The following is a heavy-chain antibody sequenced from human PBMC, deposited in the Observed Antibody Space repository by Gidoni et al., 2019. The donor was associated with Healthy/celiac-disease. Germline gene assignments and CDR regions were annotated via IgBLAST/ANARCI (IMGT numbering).Heavy chain of an antibody. J-gene: IGHJ6*04. V-gene: IGHV3-21*01. CDR2: ISSSSSYI. CDR1: GFTFSSYS. Sequence: EVQLVESGGGLVKPGGSLRLSCAASGFTFSSYSMNWVRQAPGKGLEWVSSISSSSSYIYYADSVKGRFTISRDNAKNSLYLQMNSLRAEDTAVYYCARGWGTRYCSSTSCYSWGKGTTVTVSS. CDR3: ARGWGTRYCSSTSCYS. D-gene: IGHD2-2*02.